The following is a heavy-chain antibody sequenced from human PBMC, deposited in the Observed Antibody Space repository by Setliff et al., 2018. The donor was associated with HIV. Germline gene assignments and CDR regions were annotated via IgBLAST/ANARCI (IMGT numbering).Heavy chain of an antibody. D-gene: IGHD2-15*01. Sequence: GGSLRFSCVASGFTFRTFAMHWVRQAPGKGLEWVSGVTYDGRRTFYTDAVKGRFTISRDNSNNTLYLQVSSLRPEDTAVYYCASARIPTGGMSTSFDYWGQGTPVTVSS. CDR1: GFTFRTFA. CDR3: ASARIPTGGMSTSFDY. V-gene: IGHV3-30*10. CDR2: VTYDGRRT. J-gene: IGHJ4*02.